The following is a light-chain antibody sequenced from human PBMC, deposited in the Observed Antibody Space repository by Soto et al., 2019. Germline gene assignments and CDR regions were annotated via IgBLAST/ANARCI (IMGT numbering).Light chain of an antibody. CDR1: QCVSSGD. CDR2: GAS. V-gene: IGKV3-20*01. J-gene: IGKJ2*01. Sequence: EILLPQSPGTLSLSPGVRATLSCRASQCVSSGDLAWYQQKPGQAPRLLLYGASNRATGIPDRFSGSGSGTHCSLTISSLDPEDFAVYFCQQYGASPYTFREGTKLEI. CDR3: QQYGASPYT.